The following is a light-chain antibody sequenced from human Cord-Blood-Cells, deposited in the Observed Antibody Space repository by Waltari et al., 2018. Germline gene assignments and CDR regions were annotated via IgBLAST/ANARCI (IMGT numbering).Light chain of an antibody. J-gene: IGLJ1*01. CDR1: SSDVGGYNY. CDR2: DVS. CDR3: CSYAGSYTNYV. V-gene: IGLV2-11*01. Sequence: QSALTQPRSVSGSPGQSVTISCTGTSSDVGGYNYVSWYQQHPGKAPKLMIYDVSKRPSGVPIRLSGSKSGNTASLTISGLQAEDEADYYCCSYAGSYTNYVFGTGTKVTVL.